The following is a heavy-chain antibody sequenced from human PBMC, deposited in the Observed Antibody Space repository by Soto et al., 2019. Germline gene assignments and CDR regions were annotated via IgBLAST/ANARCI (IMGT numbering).Heavy chain of an antibody. V-gene: IGHV5-10-1*01. CDR1: GYSFTNYW. CDR2: VNPSDSYT. CDR3: ARRVTMVRGVIIDYFDS. Sequence: GESLKISCKGSGYSFTNYWISWVRQMPGKGLEWMGKVNPSDSYTYCSPSFQGHVTISTDKSISTAYLQWSSLKASDTAMYYCARRVTMVRGVIIDYFDSWGQGTLVTVSS. D-gene: IGHD3-10*01. J-gene: IGHJ4*02.